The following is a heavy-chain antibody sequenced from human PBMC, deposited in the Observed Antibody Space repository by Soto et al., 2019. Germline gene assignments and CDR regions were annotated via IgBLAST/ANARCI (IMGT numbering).Heavy chain of an antibody. D-gene: IGHD1-1*01. CDR3: AKALSHDSPFDY. CDR2: ISGGGGTT. V-gene: IGHV3-23*01. CDR1: GFTFIDYA. J-gene: IGHJ4*02. Sequence: EVQLLESGGGLVQPGGSLRLSCTASGFTFIDYAMSWVRQAPGKRLEWVSLISGGGGTTQYADSVKGRFTISRDNSKNTVCLQMNSLRVEDTAVYFCAKALSHDSPFDYWGQGTLVTVSS.